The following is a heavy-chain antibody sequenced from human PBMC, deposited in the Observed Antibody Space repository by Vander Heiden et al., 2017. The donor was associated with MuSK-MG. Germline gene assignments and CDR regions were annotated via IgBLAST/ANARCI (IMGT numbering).Heavy chain of an antibody. CDR2: ISWNSGSI. J-gene: IGHJ4*01. CDR1: GFTFDDYA. CDR3: AKDPCRLFGELSFDY. D-gene: IGHD3-10*02. Sequence: EVQLVESGGGLVQPGRSLRLSCAASGFTFDDYAMHWVRQAPGKGLEWVSGISWNSGSIGYADSVKGRFTISRDNAKNSLYLQMNSLRAEDTALYYCAKDPCRLFGELSFDYWGHGTLVTVSS. V-gene: IGHV3-9*01.